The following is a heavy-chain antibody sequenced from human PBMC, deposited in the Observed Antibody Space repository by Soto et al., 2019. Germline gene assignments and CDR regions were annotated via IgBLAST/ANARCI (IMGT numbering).Heavy chain of an antibody. CDR1: GFTLSTYA. CDR2: ISRDGYDI. Sequence: PGGPLRLSCTASGFTLSTYAMSWVRQAPGKGLEWVSAISRDGYDIYYADSVKGRFTISRDNSKHMLYLQMNSLRTEDTAVYYCAHPRGYGVFDAYDIWGQGAMVTVSS. CDR3: AHPRGYGVFDAYDI. V-gene: IGHV3-23*01. D-gene: IGHD4-17*01. J-gene: IGHJ3*02.